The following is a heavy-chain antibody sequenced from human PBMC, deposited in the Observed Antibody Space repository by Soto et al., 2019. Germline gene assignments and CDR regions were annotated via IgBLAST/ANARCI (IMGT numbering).Heavy chain of an antibody. CDR3: ASFETIATVAGTFYP. D-gene: IGHD4-17*01. V-gene: IGHV1-18*01. Sequence: GASVKVSCKASGYTFTSYGISWVRQAPGQGLKWMGWISAYNGNTNYAQKLQGRVTMTTDTSTSTAYMELGSLRSDDTAVYYCASFETIATVAGTFYPWGQETLVTVSS. CDR2: ISAYNGNT. CDR1: GYTFTSYG. J-gene: IGHJ5*02.